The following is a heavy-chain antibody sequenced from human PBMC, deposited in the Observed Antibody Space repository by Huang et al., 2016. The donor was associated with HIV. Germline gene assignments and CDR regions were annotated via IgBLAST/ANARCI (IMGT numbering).Heavy chain of an antibody. D-gene: IGHD3-10*01. V-gene: IGHV1-18*04. CDR3: ARSPSHYYYQYGLDI. Sequence: QDQLVQSGAEVKKPGASVKVSCKVDGYTFNNYGITWVRQAPGQWLEWMGWISAYNGNTNYAQKFQGRVTMTTDTATSAAYLDLRSLRSDDTAVYYCARSPSHYYYQYGLDIWGQGTTVTVSS. CDR1: GYTFNNYG. CDR2: ISAYNGNT. J-gene: IGHJ6*02.